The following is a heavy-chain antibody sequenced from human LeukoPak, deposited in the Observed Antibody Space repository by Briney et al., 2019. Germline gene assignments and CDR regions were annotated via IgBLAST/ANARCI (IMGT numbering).Heavy chain of an antibody. J-gene: IGHJ4*02. Sequence: GESLKISCKGSGYSFNTYWIGWVRQMPGKGLEWMGIIYPGDLDTTYSPSFQGQVTISVDKSISTAYLQWSSLKASDTAFYYCARAYGCSGGRCYADYWGPGTPVTVTS. CDR3: ARAYGCSGGRCYADY. D-gene: IGHD2-15*01. CDR2: IYPGDLDT. CDR1: GYSFNTYW. V-gene: IGHV5-51*01.